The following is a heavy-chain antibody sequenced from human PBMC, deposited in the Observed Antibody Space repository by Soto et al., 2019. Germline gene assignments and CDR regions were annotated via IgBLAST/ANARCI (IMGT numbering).Heavy chain of an antibody. V-gene: IGHV1-46*01. D-gene: IGHD3-22*01. Sequence: ASVKVSCKASGYTFTSYYMHWVRQAPGQGLEWMGIINPSGGSTSYAQKFQGRVTMTRDTSTSTVYMELSSLRSEDTAVYYCARETHYYDSSGYYYVGFDPWGQGTLVTVSS. CDR3: ARETHYYDSSGYYYVGFDP. CDR2: INPSGGST. J-gene: IGHJ5*02. CDR1: GYTFTSYY.